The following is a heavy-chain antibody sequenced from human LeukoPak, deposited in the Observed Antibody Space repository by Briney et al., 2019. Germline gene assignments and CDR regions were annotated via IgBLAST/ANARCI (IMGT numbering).Heavy chain of an antibody. J-gene: IGHJ4*02. CDR1: GYTFTSYG. V-gene: IGHV1-18*01. CDR3: ARDRRLIEEADNFDY. CDR2: ISAYNGNT. D-gene: IGHD3-16*01. Sequence: ASVKVSCKASGYTFTSYGIRWVRQAPGQGLEWMGWISAYNGNTNYAQKLQGRVTMTTDASTSTAYMELRSLRSDDTAVYYCARDRRLIEEADNFDYWGQGTLVTVSS.